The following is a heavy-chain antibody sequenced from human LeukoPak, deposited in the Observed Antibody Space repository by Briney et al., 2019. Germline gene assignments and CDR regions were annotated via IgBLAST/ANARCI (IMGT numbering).Heavy chain of an antibody. Sequence: PSETLSLTCTVSGGSISSSSYYWGWIRQPPGKGLEWIGSIYYSGSTYYNPSLKSRVTISVDRSKNQFSLKLSSVTAADTAVYYCARDRFMVTDYWGQGTLVTVSS. V-gene: IGHV4-39*07. J-gene: IGHJ4*02. CDR3: ARDRFMVTDY. D-gene: IGHD5-18*01. CDR2: IYYSGST. CDR1: GGSISSSSYY.